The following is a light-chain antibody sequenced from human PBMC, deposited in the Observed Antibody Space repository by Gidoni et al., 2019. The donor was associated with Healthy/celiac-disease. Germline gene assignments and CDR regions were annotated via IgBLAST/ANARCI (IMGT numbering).Light chain of an antibody. CDR3: QQYGSSRWT. J-gene: IGKJ1*01. V-gene: IGKV3-20*01. Sequence: SLSPGERATLSCRASQSVSSSYLARYQQKPGQAPRLLIYGASSRATGIPDRFSGSGSGTDFTLTISRLEPEDFAVYYCQQYGSSRWTFGQGTKVEI. CDR1: QSVSSSY. CDR2: GAS.